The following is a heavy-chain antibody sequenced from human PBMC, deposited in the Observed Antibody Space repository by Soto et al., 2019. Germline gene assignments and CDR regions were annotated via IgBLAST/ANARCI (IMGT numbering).Heavy chain of an antibody. Sequence: QVQLVQSGAEVKKPGSSVKVSCKASGGTFSSYAISWVRQAPGQGLEWMGGIIPIFGTANYAQKFQGRVTITADESTSTAYMELSSMRSEDTAVYYYAGTGLDPYYFDYCGQGTLVTVSS. CDR3: AGTGLDPYYFDY. CDR1: GGTFSSYA. D-gene: IGHD3-10*01. J-gene: IGHJ4*02. CDR2: IIPIFGTA. V-gene: IGHV1-69*12.